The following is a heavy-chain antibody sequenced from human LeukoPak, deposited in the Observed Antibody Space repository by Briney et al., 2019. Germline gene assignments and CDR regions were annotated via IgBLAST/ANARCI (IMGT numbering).Heavy chain of an antibody. CDR2: IIPIFGTA. CDR3: AVYCSGGSCYSGTDSYFDY. J-gene: IGHJ4*02. CDR1: GGTFSSYA. V-gene: IGHV1-69*01. D-gene: IGHD2-15*01. Sequence: SVKVSCKASGGTFSSYAISWVRQAPGQGLEWMGGIIPIFGTANYAQKFQGRATITADESTSTAYMELSSLKSEDTAVYYCAVYCSGGSCYSGTDSYFDYWGQGTLVTVSS.